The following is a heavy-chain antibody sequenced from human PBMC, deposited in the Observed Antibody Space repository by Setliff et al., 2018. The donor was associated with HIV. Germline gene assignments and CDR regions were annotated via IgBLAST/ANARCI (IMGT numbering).Heavy chain of an antibody. D-gene: IGHD2-21*02. J-gene: IGHJ4*02. Sequence: SVMVSCKASGGTFSSYAISWVRQAPGQGLEWMGGIIPILGIANYAQKFQGRVTITADKSTSTAYMELSSLRSEDTAVYYCARDGAGGDAQQADDYWGQGTLVTVSS. CDR3: ARDGAGGDAQQADDY. CDR1: GGTFSSYA. V-gene: IGHV1-69*10. CDR2: IIPILGIA.